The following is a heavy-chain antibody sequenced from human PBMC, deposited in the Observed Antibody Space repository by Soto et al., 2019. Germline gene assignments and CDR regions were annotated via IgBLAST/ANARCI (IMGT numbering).Heavy chain of an antibody. CDR2: IYYSGST. V-gene: IGHV4-61*01. D-gene: IGHD6-6*01. CDR1: GGSVSSGSYY. CDR3: ARDRRIEQLVPGYYYYGMDV. Sequence: SETLSLTCTVSGGSVSSGSYYWSWIRQPPGKGLEWIGYIYYSGSTNYNPSLKSRVTISVDTSKNQFSLKLSSVTAADTAVYYCARDRRIEQLVPGYYYYGMDVWGQGTTVTVSS. J-gene: IGHJ6*02.